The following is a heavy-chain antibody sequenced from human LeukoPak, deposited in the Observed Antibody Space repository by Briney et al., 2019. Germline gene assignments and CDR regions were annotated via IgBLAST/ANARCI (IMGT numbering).Heavy chain of an antibody. V-gene: IGHV3-30*02. D-gene: IGHD4-17*01. CDR1: GFSFSTST. CDR3: AKIPYGDYVLDYYYYMDV. J-gene: IGHJ6*03. Sequence: PGGSLRLSCAASGFSFSTSTMNWVRQAPGKGLEWVAFIRYDGSKKFYADSVKGRFTISRDNSKNTLYLQMYSLRAEDTAVYYCAKIPYGDYVLDYYYYMDVWGKGTTVTISS. CDR2: IRYDGSKK.